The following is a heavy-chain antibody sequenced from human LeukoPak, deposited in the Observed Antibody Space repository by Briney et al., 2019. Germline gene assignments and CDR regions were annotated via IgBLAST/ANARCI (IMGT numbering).Heavy chain of an antibody. CDR3: AKVVVVVPAAMMDYFDY. V-gene: IGHV3-23*01. Sequence: PGGSLRLSCAASGFTFSSYAMSWVRQALGKGLEWVSAISGSGGSTYYADSVKGRFTISRDNSKNTLYLQMNSLRAEDTAVYYCAKVVVVVPAAMMDYFDYWGQGTLVTVSS. D-gene: IGHD2-2*01. J-gene: IGHJ4*02. CDR2: ISGSGGST. CDR1: GFTFSSYA.